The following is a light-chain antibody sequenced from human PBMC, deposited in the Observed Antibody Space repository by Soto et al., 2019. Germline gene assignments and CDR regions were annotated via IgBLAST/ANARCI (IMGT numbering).Light chain of an antibody. J-gene: IGKJ4*01. CDR2: LAS. CDR3: QYLNSFPLS. V-gene: IGKV1-17*01. Sequence: DIQMTQSPSSLSASVGDRVTITCQASQDITDYVNWYQQKPGKAPKLLIYLASTLQSGVPSSLIGSGSGTDFSLTISSLQPEDVATYYCQYLNSFPLSFGGGTKVEIK. CDR1: QDITDY.